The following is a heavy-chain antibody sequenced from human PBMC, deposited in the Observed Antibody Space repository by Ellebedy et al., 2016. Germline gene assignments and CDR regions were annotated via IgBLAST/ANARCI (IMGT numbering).Heavy chain of an antibody. CDR2: IYYSGST. J-gene: IGHJ3*02. CDR3: ARRSRRLPDAFDI. V-gene: IGHV4-59*01. Sequence: GSLRLXXTVSGGSISSYYWSWIRQPPGKGLEWIGYIYYSGSTNYNPSLKSRVTISVDTSKNQFSLKLSSVTAADTAVYYCARRSRRLPDAFDIWGQGTMVTVSS. CDR1: GGSISSYY. D-gene: IGHD4-17*01.